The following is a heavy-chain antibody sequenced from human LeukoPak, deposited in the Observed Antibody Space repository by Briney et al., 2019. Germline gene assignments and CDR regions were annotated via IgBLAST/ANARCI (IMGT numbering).Heavy chain of an antibody. J-gene: IGHJ6*02. Sequence: GGSLRLSCAASGFTFSSYSMNWGRQAPGKGLEWVSYISSSSPIYYADSVKGRSTISRDNAKKSLYLQMNSLRAEDTAVYYCAREGGWTYGMDVWGQGTTVTVSS. V-gene: IGHV3-48*01. D-gene: IGHD6-19*01. CDR2: ISSSSPI. CDR3: AREGGWTYGMDV. CDR1: GFTFSSYS.